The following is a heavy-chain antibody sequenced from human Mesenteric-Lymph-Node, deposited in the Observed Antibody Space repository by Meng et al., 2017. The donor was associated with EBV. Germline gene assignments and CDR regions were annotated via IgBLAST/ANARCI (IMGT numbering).Heavy chain of an antibody. CDR2: VYGGTTA. CDR3: RVWLSGLDSDY. Sequence: VGSGGDLSRPGGSLRLSGAAFGFIVSSNGMSWVRQAPGKGLEWVSVVYGGTTAYYADSVRGRFIISTDSSKNTLYLQMNSLRADDTAVYFCRVWLSGLDSDYWGQGTLVTVSS. V-gene: IGHV3-53*01. CDR1: GFIVSSNG. D-gene: IGHD3-22*01. J-gene: IGHJ4*02.